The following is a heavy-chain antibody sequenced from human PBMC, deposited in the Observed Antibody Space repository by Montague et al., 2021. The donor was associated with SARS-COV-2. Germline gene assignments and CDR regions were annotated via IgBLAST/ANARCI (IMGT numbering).Heavy chain of an antibody. D-gene: IGHD3-3*01. Sequence: TLSLTCTVSGGSISSGGYYWSWIRQHPGKGLEWIGYIDYSGSTYYNPPLKSRVTISVDTSKNQFSLKLSSVTAADTAVYYCARAPATIFGVVKQIDYWGQGTLVTVSS. J-gene: IGHJ4*02. CDR1: GGSISSGGYY. CDR2: IDYSGST. V-gene: IGHV4-31*03. CDR3: ARAPATIFGVVKQIDY.